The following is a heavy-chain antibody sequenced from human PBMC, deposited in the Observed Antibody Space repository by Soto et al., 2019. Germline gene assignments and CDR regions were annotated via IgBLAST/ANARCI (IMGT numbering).Heavy chain of an antibody. CDR2: MNPGSGDT. J-gene: IGHJ5*02. CDR3: ARMESFGSLNWFDP. CDR1: GYTFTNND. V-gene: IGHV1-8*01. Sequence: RASVKVSCKASGYTFTNNDVSWVRQATGQGLEWMGWMNPGSGDTGYAQKFQGRVTMTGDISIATAYMELNSLTSEDTAIYYCARMESFGSLNWFDPWGQGTLVTVSS. D-gene: IGHD5-18*01.